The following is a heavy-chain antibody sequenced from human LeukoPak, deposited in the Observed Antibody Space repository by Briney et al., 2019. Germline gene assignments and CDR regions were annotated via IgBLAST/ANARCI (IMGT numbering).Heavy chain of an antibody. V-gene: IGHV3-21*01. Sequence: GGSRRLSCAASGFTFSSYRMNWVRQAPGKGLEWVSSISSSSSYIYYADSVKGRFTISRDNAKNSLYLQMNSLRAEDTAVYYCARLPEGGATQLWLKANVPATAIRDYWGQGTLVTVSS. D-gene: IGHD5-18*01. CDR3: ARLPEGGATQLWLKANVPATAIRDY. CDR1: GFTFSSYR. J-gene: IGHJ4*02. CDR2: ISSSSSYI.